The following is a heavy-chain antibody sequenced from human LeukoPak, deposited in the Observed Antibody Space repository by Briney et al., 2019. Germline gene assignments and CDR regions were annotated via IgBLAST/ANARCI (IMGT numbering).Heavy chain of an antibody. CDR3: AKVGETANIDY. J-gene: IGHJ4*02. D-gene: IGHD2-21*01. CDR1: GYTFTGYY. V-gene: IGHV1-2*02. Sequence: ASVKVSCKASGYTFTGYYMQWVRQAAGRGLEWMGWINPNSGASNYAQKFQGSVTMTRDTSLSTAYMGLTRLRSDDTAVYYCAKVGETANIDYWGQGTLVTVYS. CDR2: INPNSGAS.